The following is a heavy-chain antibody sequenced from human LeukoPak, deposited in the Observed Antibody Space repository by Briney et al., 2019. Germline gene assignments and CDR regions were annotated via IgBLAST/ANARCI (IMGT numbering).Heavy chain of an antibody. J-gene: IGHJ4*02. CDR3: AIIMATINPYFEY. CDR2: INPSGGST. Sequence: ASGKVSCKASGYTFTSYYMHGVRRAPGQGVEWMGIINPSGGSTSDAQKFQGRVTMTRHTSTSTVYMELSSLRSEDTAVYYCAIIMATINPYFEYWGQGTLVTVST. D-gene: IGHD5-24*01. CDR1: GYTFTSYY. V-gene: IGHV1-46*01.